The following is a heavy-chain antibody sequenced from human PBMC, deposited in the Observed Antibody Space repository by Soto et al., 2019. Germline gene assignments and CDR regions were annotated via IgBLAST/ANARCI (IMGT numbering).Heavy chain of an antibody. CDR1: GFSLSTSGVG. V-gene: IGHV2-5*02. D-gene: IGHD1-1*01. CDR3: AHLPWKEMWPRAPVVN. Sequence: SGPTLVNPTQTLTLTCTFSGFSLSTSGVGVGWIRQPPGTALEWLGIIFWDDDKRYRPSLKSRVTITKDTSKNQLVLTMTNMDPVDTATYYCAHLPWKEMWPRAPVVNWGQGTLVTVSS. CDR2: IFWDDDK. J-gene: IGHJ4*02.